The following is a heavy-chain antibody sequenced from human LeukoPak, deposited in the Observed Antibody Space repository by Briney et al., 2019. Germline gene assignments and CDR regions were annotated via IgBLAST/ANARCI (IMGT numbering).Heavy chain of an antibody. V-gene: IGHV3-48*03. CDR2: ISSSGSTI. CDR3: AKDWADGSGYYYFDN. D-gene: IGHD3-22*01. J-gene: IGHJ4*02. CDR1: GFTFSSYE. Sequence: GGSLRLSCAASGFTFSSYEMNWVRQAPGKGLEWVSYISSSGSTIYYADSVKGRFTISRDNSKNTLSLQMNNLRAEDTAVYYCAKDWADGSGYYYFDNWGQGTLVTVSS.